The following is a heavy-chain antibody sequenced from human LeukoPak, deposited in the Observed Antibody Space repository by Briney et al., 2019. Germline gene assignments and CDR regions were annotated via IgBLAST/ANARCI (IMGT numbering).Heavy chain of an antibody. CDR3: AQEGRYSYGLRYLDY. CDR2: INPNSGGT. J-gene: IGHJ4*02. V-gene: IGHV1-2*02. D-gene: IGHD5-18*01. CDR1: GYTFTGYY. Sequence: ASVKVSCKASGYTFTGYYMHWVRQAPGQGLEWMGWINPNSGGTNYAQKFQGRVTMTRDTSISTAYMELSRLRSEDTAVYYCAQEGRYSYGLRYLDYWRQGTLVTVSS.